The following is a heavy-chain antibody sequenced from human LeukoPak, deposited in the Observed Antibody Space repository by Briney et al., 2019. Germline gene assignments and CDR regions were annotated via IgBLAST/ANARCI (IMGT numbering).Heavy chain of an antibody. J-gene: IGHJ4*02. CDR3: AKDLFTMIVVAPMYYFDY. CDR2: IRYDGSNK. Sequence: GGSLRLSCAASGFTFSSYGMHWVRQAPGKGLEWVAFIRYDGSNKYYADSVKGRFTISRDNSKNTLYLQMNSLRAEDTAVYYCAKDLFTMIVVAPMYYFDYWGQGTLVTVSS. V-gene: IGHV3-30*02. D-gene: IGHD3-22*01. CDR1: GFTFSSYG.